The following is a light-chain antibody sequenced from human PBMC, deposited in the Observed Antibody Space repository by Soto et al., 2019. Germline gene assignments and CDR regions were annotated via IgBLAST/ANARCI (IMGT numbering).Light chain of an antibody. V-gene: IGKV3-11*01. J-gene: IGKJ1*01. CDR3: QQRSNWPRT. CDR2: DAS. CDR1: QSVSTY. Sequence: EIVLTQSPATLSLSPGERATLSCRASQSVSTYLAWYQQKPGQAPRLLIYDASNRATGIPARFSGSGSGTDFTLTISSLAPEDFAVYYCQQRSNWPRTFGQGTKVEFK.